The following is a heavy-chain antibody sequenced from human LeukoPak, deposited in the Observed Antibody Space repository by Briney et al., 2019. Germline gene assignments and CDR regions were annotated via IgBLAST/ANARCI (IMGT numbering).Heavy chain of an antibody. V-gene: IGHV1-8*01. D-gene: IGHD3-10*01. CDR3: VRTPPKRGCDY. CDR1: GYPFTTLD. Sequence: ASVKVSCKASGYPFTTLDIKWVRQSTGLGREGMGWMSHNSGDTGYAQKFQSRVTMTSDSSIRTDYMELSSLRSEETAKYSCVRTPPKRGCDYWGKGTLVTVSS. J-gene: IGHJ4*02. CDR2: MSHNSGDT.